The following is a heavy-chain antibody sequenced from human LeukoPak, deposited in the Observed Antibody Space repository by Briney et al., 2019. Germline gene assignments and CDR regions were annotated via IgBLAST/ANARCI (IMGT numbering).Heavy chain of an antibody. Sequence: SETLSLTCTVSGGSISSGDYYWSWIRQPPGKGLEWIGYIYVSGSTYFNPSLKSRVTISVDTSKDQFSLKLSSVTAADTAVYYCARAFYGSGPDYYYGMDVWGQGTTVIVSS. CDR1: GGSISSGDYY. CDR2: IYVSGST. CDR3: ARAFYGSGPDYYYGMDV. V-gene: IGHV4-30-4*01. J-gene: IGHJ6*02. D-gene: IGHD3-10*01.